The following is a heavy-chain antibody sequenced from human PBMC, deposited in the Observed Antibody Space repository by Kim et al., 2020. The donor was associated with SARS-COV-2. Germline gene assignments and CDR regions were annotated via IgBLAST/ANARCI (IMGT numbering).Heavy chain of an antibody. J-gene: IGHJ4*02. CDR1: GFTFSSHW. D-gene: IGHD6-19*01. V-gene: IGHV3-7*01. Sequence: GGSLRLSCATSGFTFSSHWMSWVRQAPEKGLEWVGNIKQDGSEKNYADSLRGRFTISRDNAKNSQYLEMNNLRAEDTAVYYCAAYLDEWLTHYWGQGTLVTVSP. CDR3: AAYLDEWLTHY. CDR2: IKQDGSEK.